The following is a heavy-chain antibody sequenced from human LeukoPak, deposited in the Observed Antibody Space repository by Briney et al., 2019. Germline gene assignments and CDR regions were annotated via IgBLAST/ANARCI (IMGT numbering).Heavy chain of an antibody. CDR3: ARDKTQGYGMDV. V-gene: IGHV3-66*01. Sequence: GGSLRLSCAASGFSVSSNYMSWVRQAPGKGLEWVSAIYSGGSTYYADSVKGRFTISRDNSENTLYLQMNSLRAEDTAVYYCARDKTQGYGMDVWGQGTTVTVSS. CDR2: IYSGGST. CDR1: GFSVSSNY. J-gene: IGHJ6*02.